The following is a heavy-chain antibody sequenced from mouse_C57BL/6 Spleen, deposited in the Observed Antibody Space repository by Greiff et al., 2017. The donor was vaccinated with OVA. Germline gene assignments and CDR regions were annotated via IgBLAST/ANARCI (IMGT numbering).Heavy chain of an antibody. J-gene: IGHJ3*01. Sequence: VQLQQPGAELVKPGASVKLSCKASGYTFTSYWMQWVKQRPGQGLEWIGEIGPSASYTNYNQKFKGKATLTVDTSSSTAYMQLSSLTSEDSAVYYCARGGYDSSFAYWGQGTLVTVSA. CDR2: IGPSASYT. D-gene: IGHD2-4*01. CDR3: ARGGYDSSFAY. V-gene: IGHV1-50*01. CDR1: GYTFTSYW.